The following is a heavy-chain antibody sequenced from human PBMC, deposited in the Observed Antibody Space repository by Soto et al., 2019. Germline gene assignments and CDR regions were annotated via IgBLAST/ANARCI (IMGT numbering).Heavy chain of an antibody. CDR1: GFTFSSYG. V-gene: IGHV3-30*18. Sequence: QVQLVESGGGVVQPGRSLRLSCAASGFTFSSYGMHWVRQAPGKGLEWVAVISYDGSNKYYADSVKGRFTISRDNSKNKLYLQMNSLRAEDTAVYYCAKELGDIVATISGFDYWGQGTLVTVSS. J-gene: IGHJ4*02. CDR3: AKELGDIVATISGFDY. CDR2: ISYDGSNK. D-gene: IGHD5-12*01.